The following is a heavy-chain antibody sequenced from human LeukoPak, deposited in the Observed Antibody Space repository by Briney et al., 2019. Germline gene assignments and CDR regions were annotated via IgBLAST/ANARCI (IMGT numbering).Heavy chain of an antibody. CDR2: IYYSGST. V-gene: IGHV4-59*08. Sequence: PSETLSLTCTVSGGSISSYYWSWIRQPPGKGLEWIGYIYYSGSTNYNPSLKSRVTISVDTSKNQFSLKPSSVTAADTAVYYCARHIEGWSSSGWPYYFDYWGQGTLVTVSS. J-gene: IGHJ4*02. CDR1: GGSISSYY. D-gene: IGHD6-19*01. CDR3: ARHIEGWSSSGWPYYFDY.